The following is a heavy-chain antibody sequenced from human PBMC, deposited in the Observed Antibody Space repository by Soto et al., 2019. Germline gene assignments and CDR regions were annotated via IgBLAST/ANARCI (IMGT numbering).Heavy chain of an antibody. Sequence: QVQLVQSGAEVKKPGSSVKVSCKVSGGTFSNYAIDWVRLAPGHGLEWMGGIVPIFGQTYYTQKFQGRAKIIADDSTTTAYLEMSSLRSEDTAIYYCARVEAVAGLYNYHGLDVWGQGTAVTVSS. CDR1: GGTFSNYA. V-gene: IGHV1-69*12. CDR2: IVPIFGQT. CDR3: ARVEAVAGLYNYHGLDV. J-gene: IGHJ6*02. D-gene: IGHD6-19*01.